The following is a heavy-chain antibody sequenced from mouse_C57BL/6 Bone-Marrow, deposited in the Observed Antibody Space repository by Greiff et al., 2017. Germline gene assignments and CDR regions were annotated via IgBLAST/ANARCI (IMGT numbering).Heavy chain of an antibody. V-gene: IGHV5-6*01. D-gene: IGHD3-1*01. Sequence: VQLVESGGDLVKPGGSLKLSCAASGFTFSSSGLSWVRQTPDMRLEWVATISSGGSYTYYPDSVQGRFTISRDNAKNTLYLQMSSLKSEDTAMYYCARRSRDLYYFDYWGQGTTLTVSS. CDR2: ISSGGSYT. J-gene: IGHJ2*01. CDR3: ARRSRDLYYFDY. CDR1: GFTFSSSG.